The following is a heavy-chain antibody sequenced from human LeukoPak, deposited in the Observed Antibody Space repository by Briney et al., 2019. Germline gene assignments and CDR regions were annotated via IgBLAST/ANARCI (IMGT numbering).Heavy chain of an antibody. V-gene: IGHV3-20*04. J-gene: IGHJ5*02. Sequence: GGSLRLSCAASGFTFDDYGMSWVRQAPGKGLEWVSGINWNGGSTGYADSVKGRFTISRDNSKNTLYLQMNSLKSEDTAVYYCTLSCTNCLGVSWFGPWGQGTLVTVSS. D-gene: IGHD2-2*01. CDR3: TLSCTNCLGVSWFGP. CDR1: GFTFDDYG. CDR2: INWNGGST.